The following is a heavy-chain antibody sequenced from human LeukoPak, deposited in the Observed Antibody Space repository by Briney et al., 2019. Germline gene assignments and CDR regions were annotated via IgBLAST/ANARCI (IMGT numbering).Heavy chain of an antibody. CDR3: ARYYYDSSGPDY. J-gene: IGHJ4*02. CDR1: GYTFTGYY. Sequence: GASVEVSCKASGYTFTGYYMHWVRQAPGQGLEWMGRINPNSGGTNYAQKFQGRVTMTRDTSISTAYMELSRLRSDDTAVYYCARYYYDSSGPDYWGQGTLVTVSS. CDR2: INPNSGGT. V-gene: IGHV1-2*06. D-gene: IGHD3-22*01.